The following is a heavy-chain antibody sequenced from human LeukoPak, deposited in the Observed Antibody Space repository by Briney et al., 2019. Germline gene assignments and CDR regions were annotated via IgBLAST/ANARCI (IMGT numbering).Heavy chain of an antibody. CDR1: GFTFTSYS. J-gene: IGHJ4*02. D-gene: IGHD3-16*02. CDR3: AKKEYDYVWGSYPGDY. V-gene: IGHV3-23*01. Sequence: GGSLRLSCAASGFTFTSYSMNWVRQAPGKGLEWVSTIRGGGGSTYYADSVKGRFTISRDNSKNTLYLQVNSLRAEDTAVYYCAKKEYDYVWGSYPGDYWGQRTLVTVSS. CDR2: IRGGGGST.